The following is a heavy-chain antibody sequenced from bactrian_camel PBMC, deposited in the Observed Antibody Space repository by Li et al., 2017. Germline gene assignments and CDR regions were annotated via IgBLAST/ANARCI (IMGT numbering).Heavy chain of an antibody. Sequence: HVQLVESGGGSVQAGGSLRLSCAASGYAYDRNCMGWFRQAPGKEREAVAAIYTGDSSTNYADSVKGRFTISQDNNLQMNSLKPDDTAMYYCAAEFAFGCGSWYPGEYRIWGQGTQVTVS. CDR1: GYAYDRNC. CDR3: AAEFAFGCGSWYPGEYRI. D-gene: IGHD6*01. CDR2: IYTGDSST. J-gene: IGHJ4*01. V-gene: IGHV3S1*01.